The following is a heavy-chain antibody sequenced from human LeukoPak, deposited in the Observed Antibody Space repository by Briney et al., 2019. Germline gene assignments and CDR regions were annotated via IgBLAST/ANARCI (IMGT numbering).Heavy chain of an antibody. D-gene: IGHD6-19*01. CDR3: AREGRDSSGWYGAFDI. CDR1: GFTFTNAW. V-gene: IGHV3-15*01. Sequence: GGPLRLSCAASGFTFTNAWLSWVRQAPGKGLEWVGRIKSNADGGTKDYAVPAVGRFTISRDDSKDTLYLQMNSLITEDTGVYYCAREGRDSSGWYGAFDIWGQGTMITVSS. CDR2: IKSNADGGTK. J-gene: IGHJ3*02.